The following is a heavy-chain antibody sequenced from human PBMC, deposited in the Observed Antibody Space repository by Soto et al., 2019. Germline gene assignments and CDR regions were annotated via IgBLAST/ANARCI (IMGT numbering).Heavy chain of an antibody. Sequence: EVPLLASGGGLVQPGGSLRLSCAASGFTFSSYAMWWVRQAPGKGLECVSAISGGGETTYYADSVKGRFTISRDNSKNTLYLQMNSLRAEDTAVYYCAFNSGSGSYYFDYWGQGTLVTVSS. D-gene: IGHD3-10*01. CDR2: ISGGGETT. CDR1: GFTFSSYA. CDR3: AFNSGSGSYYFDY. V-gene: IGHV3-23*01. J-gene: IGHJ4*02.